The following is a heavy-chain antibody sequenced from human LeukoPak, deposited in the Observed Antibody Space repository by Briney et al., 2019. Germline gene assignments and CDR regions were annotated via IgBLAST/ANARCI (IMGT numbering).Heavy chain of an antibody. CDR2: IYYSGST. CDR3: ARLLSGSYVY. CDR1: GGSTSSSSYY. D-gene: IGHD1-26*01. Sequence: SETLSLTCTVSGGSTSSSSYYWGWIRQPPGKGLEWIGNIYYSGSTYYNPSLKSRVTISVDTSKNQFSLKLSSVTAADTAVYYCARLLSGSYVYWGQGTLVTVSS. J-gene: IGHJ4*02. V-gene: IGHV4-39*01.